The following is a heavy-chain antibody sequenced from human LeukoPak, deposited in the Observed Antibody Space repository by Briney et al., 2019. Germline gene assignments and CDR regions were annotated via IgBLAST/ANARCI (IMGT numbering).Heavy chain of an antibody. Sequence: QPGGSLKLSCAASGFTVSSNYMSWVRQAPGKGLEWVSVIYSGGSIYYADSVKGRFTISRDNSKNTLYLQLNSLRAEDTAVYYCARGPARRRDGYNYYGMDVWGQGTTVTVSS. V-gene: IGHV3-53*01. CDR2: IYSGGSI. CDR3: ARGPARRRDGYNYYGMDV. D-gene: IGHD5-24*01. CDR1: GFTVSSNY. J-gene: IGHJ6*02.